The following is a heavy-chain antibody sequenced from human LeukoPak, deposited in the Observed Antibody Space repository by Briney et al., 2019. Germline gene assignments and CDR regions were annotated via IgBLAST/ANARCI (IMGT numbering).Heavy chain of an antibody. CDR1: GFTFNIYW. V-gene: IGHV3-74*01. D-gene: IGHD3-16*02. Sequence: GGSLTLSCAAAGFTFNIYWMHWVRQVQGRGMEWVSRISTDGSTTTYADSVKGRFTISRDNAKDTLYLQMNSLRAEDTAVYYCASPRLDYVWGTYLDYWGQGSLVTVSS. CDR2: ISTDGSTT. J-gene: IGHJ4*02. CDR3: ASPRLDYVWGTYLDY.